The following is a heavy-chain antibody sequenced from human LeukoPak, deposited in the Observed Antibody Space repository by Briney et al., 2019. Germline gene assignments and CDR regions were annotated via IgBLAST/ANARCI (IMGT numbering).Heavy chain of an antibody. J-gene: IGHJ1*01. V-gene: IGHV1-69*01. CDR1: GGTFSSYA. CDR2: IIPIFGTA. Sequence: GSSVKVSCKASGGTFSSYAISWVRQAPGQGLEWMGGIIPIFGTANYAQKFQGRVTITADESTSTAYMELSSLRSEDTAVYYCARVGYCGGDSACEYFQHWGQGTLVTVSS. D-gene: IGHD2-21*02. CDR3: ARVGYCGGDSACEYFQH.